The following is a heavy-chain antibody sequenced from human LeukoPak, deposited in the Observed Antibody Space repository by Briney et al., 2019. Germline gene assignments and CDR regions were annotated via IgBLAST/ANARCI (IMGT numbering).Heavy chain of an antibody. CDR2: IIPIFGTA. CDR3: ARGDYYDSSGYYSYYYYCMDV. CDR1: GGTFSSYA. Sequence: SVKVSCKASGGTFSSYAISWVRQAPGQGLEWMGGIIPIFGTANYAQKFQGRVTITADESTSTAYMELSSLRSEDTAVYYCARGDYYDSSGYYSYYYYCMDVWGKGTTVTVSS. J-gene: IGHJ6*03. D-gene: IGHD3-22*01. V-gene: IGHV1-69*01.